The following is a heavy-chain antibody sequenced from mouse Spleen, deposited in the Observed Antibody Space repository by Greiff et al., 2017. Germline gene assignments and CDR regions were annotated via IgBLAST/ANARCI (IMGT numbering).Heavy chain of an antibody. J-gene: IGHJ1*03. CDR3: ARPAYYSNYDYWYFDV. CDR1: GYTFTSYW. V-gene: IGHV1-64*01. Sequence: QVQLKQSGAELVKPGASVKLSCKASGYTFTSYWMHWVKQRPGQGLEWIGMIHPNSGSTNYNEKFKSKATLTVDKSSSTAYMQLSSLTSEDSAVYYCARPAYYSNYDYWYFDVWGTGTTVTVSS. CDR2: IHPNSGST. D-gene: IGHD2-5*01.